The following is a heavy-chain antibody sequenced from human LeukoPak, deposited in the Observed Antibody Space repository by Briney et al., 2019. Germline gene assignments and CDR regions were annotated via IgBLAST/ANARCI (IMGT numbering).Heavy chain of an antibody. Sequence: PSETLSLTCTVSGGSIRGSSYYWVWIRQPPEKGLEWIGTIYYSGSTYYNPSLKSRVTISADTSKNQLSLKVRSVTAADTAVYYCARSSGVVIHNWFDPWGQGTLVTVSS. J-gene: IGHJ5*02. V-gene: IGHV4-39*01. D-gene: IGHD3-3*01. CDR2: IYYSGST. CDR1: GGSIRGSSYY. CDR3: ARSSGVVIHNWFDP.